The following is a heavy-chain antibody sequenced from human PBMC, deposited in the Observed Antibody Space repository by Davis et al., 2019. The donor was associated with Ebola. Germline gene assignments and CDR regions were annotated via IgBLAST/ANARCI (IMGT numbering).Heavy chain of an antibody. Sequence: SETLSLTCAVSGYSISSGYYWGWIRQPPGKGLEWIGSIYHSGSTYYNPSLKSRVTISVDTSKNQFSLELSSVTAADTAVYYCAGGAIFGVVVRYFDLWGRGTLVTVSS. CDR3: AGGAIFGVVVRYFDL. V-gene: IGHV4-38-2*01. J-gene: IGHJ2*01. D-gene: IGHD3-3*01. CDR2: IYHSGST. CDR1: GYSISSGYY.